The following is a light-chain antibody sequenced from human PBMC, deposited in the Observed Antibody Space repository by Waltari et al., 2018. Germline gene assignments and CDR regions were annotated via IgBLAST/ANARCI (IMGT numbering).Light chain of an antibody. J-gene: IGLJ3*02. CDR2: KND. CDR1: ATNIGVNF. V-gene: IGLV1-47*01. CDR3: AAWDDRLYTVM. Sequence: QSVLTQPPSASGTPGQRVTISCSGGATNIGVNFVYWYRQLPGTAPKLLLYKNDQWPSGVPDRISGAKSGTSASLVISGLRSEDEADYYCAAWDDRLYTVMFGGGTKLTVL.